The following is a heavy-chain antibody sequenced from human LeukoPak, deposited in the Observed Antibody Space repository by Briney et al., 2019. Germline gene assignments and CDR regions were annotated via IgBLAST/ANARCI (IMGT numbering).Heavy chain of an antibody. V-gene: IGHV3-21*06. D-gene: IGHD3-9*01. CDR2: ISSSSNYI. J-gene: IGHJ3*01. CDR1: GFTFSSYS. CDR3: ARVLLGMSAFDL. Sequence: NPGGSLRLSCAASGFTFSSYSMNWVRQAPGKGLEWVSSISSSSNYIYYADSLKGRFTISRDNAKNSLFLQMNSLRADDTAVYSCARVLLGMSAFDLWGQGTMVSVSS.